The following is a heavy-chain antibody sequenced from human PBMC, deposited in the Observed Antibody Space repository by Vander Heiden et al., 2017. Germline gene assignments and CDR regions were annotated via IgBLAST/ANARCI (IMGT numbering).Heavy chain of an antibody. CDR1: GFIFSSYA. D-gene: IGHD3-10*01. J-gene: IGHJ4*02. V-gene: IGHV3-23*01. CDR2: ISGASDNT. Sequence: EVQLFESGGGLEQPGGSVRLTCVASGFIFSSYAMTWVRQAPGKVLEWVSAISGASDNTYFADSVQGRFTISRDNSRNTLYLQMHSLKAEDTAVYYCARVRGSYYFDYWGQGTLVTVSS. CDR3: ARVRGSYYFDY.